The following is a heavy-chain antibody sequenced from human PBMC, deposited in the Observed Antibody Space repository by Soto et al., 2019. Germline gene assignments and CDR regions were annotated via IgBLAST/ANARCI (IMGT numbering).Heavy chain of an antibody. CDR1: GGTFSSYA. CDR2: IIPIFGTA. J-gene: IGHJ5*02. Sequence: QVQLVQSGAEVKKPGSSVKDSCKASGGTFSSYAISWVRQAPGQGLEWMGGIIPIFGTANYAQKFQGRVTITADESTSTADMEPSSLRSEDTAVYYCARGRYQLLLGWFDPWGQGTLVTVSS. V-gene: IGHV1-69*01. CDR3: ARGRYQLLLGWFDP. D-gene: IGHD2-2*01.